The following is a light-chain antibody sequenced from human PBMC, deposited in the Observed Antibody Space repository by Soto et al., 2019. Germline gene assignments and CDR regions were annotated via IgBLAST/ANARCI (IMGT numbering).Light chain of an antibody. V-gene: IGKV1-5*01. CDR3: QHYDGYSPQP. CDR2: DSP. Sequence: DIQMTQSPSTLSASVGDRATLSCRASQSISSSLAWYQQKPGQAPNLPIFDSPPLEPGVPSRFRGSGSGTEFTLTLTGLQPDDFATYYCQHYDGYSPQPSGQGTRWIS. CDR1: QSISSS. J-gene: IGKJ1*01.